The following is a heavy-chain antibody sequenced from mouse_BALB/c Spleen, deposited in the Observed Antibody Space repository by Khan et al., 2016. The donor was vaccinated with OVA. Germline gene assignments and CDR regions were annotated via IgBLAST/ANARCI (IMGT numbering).Heavy chain of an antibody. J-gene: IGHJ2*01. CDR2: TNPTNGRT. CDR1: GYTFTSYW. CDR3: ARIKKIVATYFDY. D-gene: IGHD1-1*01. V-gene: IGHV1S81*02. Sequence: VKLQESGAELVEAGASVKMSCKASGYTFTSYWMHWVQQRLGQGLEWFAETNPTNGRTYYNEKFKSKATLTVDKSSSIAYMLLSGQTFEDSAFYYCARIKKIVATYFDYWGQGTTVTVSS.